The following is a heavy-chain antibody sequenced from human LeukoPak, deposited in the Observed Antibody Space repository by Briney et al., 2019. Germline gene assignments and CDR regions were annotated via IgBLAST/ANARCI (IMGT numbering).Heavy chain of an antibody. J-gene: IGHJ3*02. Sequence: KTSETLSLTCTVSGYSISSGYYWGWIRQPPGKGLEWIGSIYHSGSTYYNPSLKSRVTISVDTSKNQFSLKLSSVTAADTAVYYCARTGRQYDFWSGSLNFDIWGQGTMVTVSS. CDR2: IYHSGST. D-gene: IGHD3-3*01. CDR3: ARTGRQYDFWSGSLNFDI. V-gene: IGHV4-38-2*02. CDR1: GYSISSGYY.